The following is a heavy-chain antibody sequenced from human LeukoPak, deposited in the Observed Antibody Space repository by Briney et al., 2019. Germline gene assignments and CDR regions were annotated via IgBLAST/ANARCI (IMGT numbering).Heavy chain of an antibody. Sequence: ASVKVSCKASGYTFIAYYMHWVRQAPGQGLEWMGWIHPNNGDTNYAQKFQGRVTMTRDTSISTAYMDLSSLTSDDTAVYYCARVVYGSVTDYFDYWGQGALVTVSS. CDR1: GYTFIAYY. CDR3: ARVVYGSVTDYFDY. V-gene: IGHV1-2*02. J-gene: IGHJ4*02. CDR2: IHPNNGDT. D-gene: IGHD3-10*01.